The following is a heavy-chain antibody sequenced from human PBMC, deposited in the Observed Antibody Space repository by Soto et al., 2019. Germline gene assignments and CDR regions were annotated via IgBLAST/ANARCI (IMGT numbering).Heavy chain of an antibody. V-gene: IGHV3-33*01. J-gene: IGHJ4*02. CDR3: ARDLGEESYGEYDY. CDR1: GYTFSGYF. D-gene: IGHD4-17*01. Sequence: LKVACKASGYTFSGYFVHWLRKTPGKGLEWVAVIWYDGSNKYYADSVKGRFTISRDNSKNTLYLQMNSLRAEDTAVFFCARDLGEESYGEYDYWGQGTLVTVSS. CDR2: IWYDGSNK.